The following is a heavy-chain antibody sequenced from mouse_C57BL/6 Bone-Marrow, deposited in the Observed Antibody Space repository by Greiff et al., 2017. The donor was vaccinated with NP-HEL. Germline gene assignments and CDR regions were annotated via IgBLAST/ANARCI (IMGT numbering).Heavy chain of an antibody. CDR2: IDPSDSET. V-gene: IGHV1-52*01. CDR1: GYTFTSYW. D-gene: IGHD1-1*02. Sequence: QVQLQQPGAELVRPGSSVKLSCKASGYTFTSYWMHWVKQRPIQGLEWIGNIDPSDSETHYTQKFKDKATLTVDKSSSTAYMQLSSLTSPESAGYYWARWGGSGEYGGQGTTLTVSS. CDR3: ARWGGSGEY. J-gene: IGHJ2*01.